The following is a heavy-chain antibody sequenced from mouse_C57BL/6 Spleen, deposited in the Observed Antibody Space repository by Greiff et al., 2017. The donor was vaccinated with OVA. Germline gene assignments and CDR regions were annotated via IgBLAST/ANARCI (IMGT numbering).Heavy chain of an antibody. CDR1: GYAFSSSW. CDR2: IYPGDGDT. D-gene: IGHD1-1*01. CDR3: ARRSFITGDAMDY. V-gene: IGHV1-82*01. J-gene: IGHJ4*01. Sequence: VQLQQSGPELVKPGASVKISCKASGYAFSSSWMNWVKQRPGKGLEWIGRIYPGDGDTNYNGKFKGKATLTADKSSSTAYMQLSSLTSEDSAVYFCARRSFITGDAMDYWGQGTSVTVSS.